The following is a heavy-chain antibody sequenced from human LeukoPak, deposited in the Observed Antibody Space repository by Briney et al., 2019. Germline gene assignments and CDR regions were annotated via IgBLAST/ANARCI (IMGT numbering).Heavy chain of an antibody. J-gene: IGHJ4*02. Sequence: GGSLRLSCTASGFTFNNYGMHWVRHAPGKGLVWVSQTNSDGSMRTYADSAKGRFTISRDNPKNTLYLQMNSLRADDTAVYYCAGVGSGWTSPFDYWGQGTLVTVSS. CDR1: GFTFNNYG. CDR3: AGVGSGWTSPFDY. V-gene: IGHV3-74*01. D-gene: IGHD6-19*01. CDR2: TNSDGSMR.